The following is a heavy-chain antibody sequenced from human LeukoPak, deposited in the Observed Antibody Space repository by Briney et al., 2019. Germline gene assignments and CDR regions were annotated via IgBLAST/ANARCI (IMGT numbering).Heavy chain of an antibody. CDR1: GYTITGYY. CDR2: INPKSGGT. CDR3: ASTACSGNCYFDY. Sequence: GASVKVSCKASGYTITGYYVHWVRQAPGQGLEWTGWINPKSGGTDCAQKFQGRVTMTRDTSISTAYMELTRLTADDTAVYYCASTACSGNCYFDYWGQGTLVTVSS. V-gene: IGHV1-2*02. D-gene: IGHD2-15*01. J-gene: IGHJ4*02.